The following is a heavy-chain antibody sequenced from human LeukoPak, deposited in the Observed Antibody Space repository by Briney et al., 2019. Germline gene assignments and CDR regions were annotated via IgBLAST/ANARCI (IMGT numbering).Heavy chain of an antibody. CDR1: GGTSSSYA. J-gene: IGHJ1*01. V-gene: IGHV1-69*06. Sequence: SVKVSCKASGGTSSSYAISWVRQAPGQGLEWMGGIIPIFGTANYAQKFQGRVTITADKSTSTAYMELSSLRSEDTAVYYCARDSGEGKEQQLVLKHWGQGTLVTVSS. CDR2: IIPIFGTA. D-gene: IGHD6-13*01. CDR3: ARDSGEGKEQQLVLKH.